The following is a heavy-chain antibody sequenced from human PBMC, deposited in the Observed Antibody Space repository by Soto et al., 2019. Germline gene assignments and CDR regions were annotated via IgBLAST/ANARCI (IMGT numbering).Heavy chain of an antibody. CDR2: IIPIFGTA. CDR3: ATAPHYGDYVSHAFDI. V-gene: IGHV1-69*01. D-gene: IGHD4-17*01. CDR1: GGTFSSYA. Sequence: QVQLVQSGAEVKKPGSSVKVSCKASGGTFSSYAISWVRQAPGQGLEWMGGIIPIFGTANYAQKFQGRVTITADESTSTAYMELSSLRSEDTAVYYCATAPHYGDYVSHAFDIWGQGTMVTVSS. J-gene: IGHJ3*02.